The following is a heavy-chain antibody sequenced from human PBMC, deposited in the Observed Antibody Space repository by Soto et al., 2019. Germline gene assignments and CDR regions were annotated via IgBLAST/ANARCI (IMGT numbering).Heavy chain of an antibody. V-gene: IGHV3-23*01. CDR2: ISGSGGST. D-gene: IGHD3-3*01. J-gene: IGHJ4*02. Sequence: GGSLRLSCAASGFTFSSYTMSWIRQTPEKGLEWVSAISGSGGSTYYADSVKGRFTISRDNSKNTLYLQMNSLRAEDTAVYYCAKSKGVTIFGVVIYYFYYWGQGTLVTVSS. CDR1: GFTFSSYT. CDR3: AKSKGVTIFGVVIYYFYY.